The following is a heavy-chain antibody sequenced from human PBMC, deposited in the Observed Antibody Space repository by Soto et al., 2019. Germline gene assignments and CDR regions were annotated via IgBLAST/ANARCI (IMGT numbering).Heavy chain of an antibody. V-gene: IGHV3-30-3*01. Sequence: GGSLRLSCAASGFTLSSYAIHWVRQAPGKGLEWVTVISKGGSNLYFADSVKGRFTISRDNSKNTLDLQMNSLRSEDTAVYYCAREVEYTSAFGISSSFDYWGQGTLVTVSS. CDR3: AREVEYTSAFGISSSFDY. J-gene: IGHJ4*02. D-gene: IGHD6-19*01. CDR2: ISKGGSNL. CDR1: GFTLSSYA.